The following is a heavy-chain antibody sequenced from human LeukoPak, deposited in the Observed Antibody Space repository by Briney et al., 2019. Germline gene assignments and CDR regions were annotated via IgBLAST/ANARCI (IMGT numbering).Heavy chain of an antibody. CDR3: ARFYYWRQYCSGGSCSSTSYGMDV. Sequence: VASVKVSCKASGYTFTGYYIHWVRQAPGQGLEWMGWINPNSGGTNYAQKFQGRVTMTRDTSISTAYMELSRLRSDDTAVYYCARFYYWRQYCSGGSCSSTSYGMDVWGQGTTVTVSS. D-gene: IGHD2-15*01. V-gene: IGHV1-2*02. CDR1: GYTFTGYY. CDR2: INPNSGGT. J-gene: IGHJ6*02.